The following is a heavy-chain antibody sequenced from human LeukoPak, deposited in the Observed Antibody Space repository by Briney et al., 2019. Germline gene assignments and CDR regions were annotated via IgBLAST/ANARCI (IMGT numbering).Heavy chain of an antibody. CDR2: ISSSGGNM. J-gene: IGHJ4*02. Sequence: GGSLRLSCAASGFTFNDYYMSWIRQAPGKGLEWVSYISSSGGNMYYADSVRGRFTISRDNAKNSLYLQMNSLRAEDTAVYYCAAPPPRSYYYDSSGQLDYWGQGTLVTVSS. CDR1: GFTFNDYY. V-gene: IGHV3-11*04. D-gene: IGHD3-22*01. CDR3: AAPPPRSYYYDSSGQLDY.